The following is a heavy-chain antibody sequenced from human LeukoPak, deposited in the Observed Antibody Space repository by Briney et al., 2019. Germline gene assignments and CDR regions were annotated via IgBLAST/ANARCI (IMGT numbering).Heavy chain of an antibody. J-gene: IGHJ6*03. CDR2: INWNGGST. V-gene: IGHV3-20*03. CDR1: FTFDDXG. Sequence: FTFDDXGXXWVRQAPGKGLEWXXGINWNGGSTVYADSVKGGFTISRDNAKNSLYLQMNSLRAEDTALYYCAREKDQYYYYYMDVWGKGTTVTVSS. CDR3: AREKDQYYYYYMDV.